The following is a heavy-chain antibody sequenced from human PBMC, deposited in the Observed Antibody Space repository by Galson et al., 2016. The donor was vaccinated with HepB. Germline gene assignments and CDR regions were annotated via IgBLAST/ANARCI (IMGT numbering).Heavy chain of an antibody. CDR1: GYTFTGYY. V-gene: IGHV1-2*02. Sequence: SVKVSCKASGYTFTGYYIHWVRQAPGQGLEWMGWINPNKGDTNYAQKFQGRVTMTLDTSIATVYMELSRLRSDDTAGYYCARRRHWEYAFDNWGQGTLVTVSS. CDR3: ARRRHWEYAFDN. J-gene: IGHJ3*02. CDR2: INPNKGDT. D-gene: IGHD1-26*01.